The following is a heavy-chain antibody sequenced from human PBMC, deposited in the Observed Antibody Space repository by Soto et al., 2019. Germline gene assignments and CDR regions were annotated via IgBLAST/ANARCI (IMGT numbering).Heavy chain of an antibody. CDR2: ISSSGSTT. V-gene: IGHV3-11*01. CDR1: GFTFSDYY. J-gene: IGHJ4*02. D-gene: IGHD3-22*01. Sequence: QVQLVESGGGLVKPGGSLRLSCAASGFTFSDYYMSWIRQAPGKGLEYISYISSSGSTTYYADSVKGRFTISRDNAKSSVYLQMNSQRAEDTAVYYCAGVGSSGYLVDYWGQGTLVTVSS. CDR3: AGVGSSGYLVDY.